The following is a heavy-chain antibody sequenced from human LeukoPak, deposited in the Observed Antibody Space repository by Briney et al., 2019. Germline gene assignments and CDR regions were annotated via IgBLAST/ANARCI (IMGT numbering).Heavy chain of an antibody. CDR3: ARGSYGLDY. J-gene: IGHJ4*02. D-gene: IGHD5-18*01. Sequence: GGPLRLSCAPSEFTFNNFAMTWLRQAPGKGLEWVSSISTGGGVTYYGDSVKGRFTISRDNSKSTAYLQMSSLRAEDTAIYYCARGSYGLDYWGQGTLVTVSS. V-gene: IGHV3-23*01. CDR1: EFTFNNFA. CDR2: ISTGGGVT.